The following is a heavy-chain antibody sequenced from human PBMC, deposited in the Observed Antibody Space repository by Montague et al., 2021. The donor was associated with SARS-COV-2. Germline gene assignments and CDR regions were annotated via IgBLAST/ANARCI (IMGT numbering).Heavy chain of an antibody. CDR3: AQGIGDSRSFLEF. Sequence: SLRLSCAASGFKFDDYTMHWVRQVPGKGLQWVSLISWVGTTTHYXESVEGRFTISRDNSISSLYLQMSSLRNDDTGLYYCAQGIGDSRSFLEFWGQGTLLTVSS. CDR2: ISWVGTTT. V-gene: IGHV3-43*01. CDR1: GFKFDDYT. D-gene: IGHD6-13*01. J-gene: IGHJ4*02.